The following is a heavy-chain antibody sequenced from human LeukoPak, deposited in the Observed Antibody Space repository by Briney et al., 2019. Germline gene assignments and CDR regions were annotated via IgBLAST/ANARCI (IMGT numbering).Heavy chain of an antibody. CDR3: AKDGHIAAAGVNWYDP. CDR1: GFTFSDYY. Sequence: PGGSLRLSCAASGFTFSDYYMSWVRQAPGKGLEWVSAISGSGGSTYYADSVKGRFTISRDNSKNTLYLQMNSLRAEDTAVYYCAKDGHIAAAGVNWYDPWGQGTLVTVSS. D-gene: IGHD6-13*01. CDR2: ISGSGGST. J-gene: IGHJ5*02. V-gene: IGHV3-23*01.